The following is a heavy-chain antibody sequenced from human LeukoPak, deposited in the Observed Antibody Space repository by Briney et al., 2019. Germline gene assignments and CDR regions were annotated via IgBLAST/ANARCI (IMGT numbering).Heavy chain of an antibody. J-gene: IGHJ6*03. CDR3: ARETAGGYYMDV. CDR1: GGSISSYY. CDR2: IYYSGST. Sequence: SETLSLTCTVSGGSISSYYWSWIRQPPGKGLEWIGYIYYSGSTNYNPSLKSRVTISVDTSKNQFSLKLSSVTAADTAVYYCARETAGGYYMDVWGKGTTVTVSS. D-gene: IGHD3-10*01. V-gene: IGHV4-59*01.